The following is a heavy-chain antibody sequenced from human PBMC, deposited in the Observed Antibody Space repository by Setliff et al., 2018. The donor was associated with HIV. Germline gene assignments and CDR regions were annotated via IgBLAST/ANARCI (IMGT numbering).Heavy chain of an antibody. V-gene: IGHV4-38-2*02. D-gene: IGHD6-19*01. J-gene: IGHJ4*02. CDR1: GYSISSGYY. CDR2: IYHSGST. Sequence: SETLSLTCTVSGYSISSGYYWGWIRQPPGKGLEWIGSIYHSGSTYYKPSLKRRVTISVDTSKNQFSLKLSSVTAADTAVYYCARRRSSGWYHYFDYWGQGTLVTVSS. CDR3: ARRRSSGWYHYFDY.